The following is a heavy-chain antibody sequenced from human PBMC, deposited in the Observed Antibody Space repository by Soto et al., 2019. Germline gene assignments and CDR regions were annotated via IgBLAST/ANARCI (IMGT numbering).Heavy chain of an antibody. CDR1: GFTFSSYG. J-gene: IGHJ6*02. D-gene: IGHD1-1*01. CDR3: ARPRARYNWKRDGMDV. V-gene: IGHV3-33*01. Sequence: GGSLRLSCAASGFTFSSYGMHWVRQAPGKGLEWVAVIWYDGSNKYYADSVKGRFTISRDNSKNTLYLQMNSLRAEDTAVYYCARPRARYNWKRDGMDVWGQGTTVTVSS. CDR2: IWYDGSNK.